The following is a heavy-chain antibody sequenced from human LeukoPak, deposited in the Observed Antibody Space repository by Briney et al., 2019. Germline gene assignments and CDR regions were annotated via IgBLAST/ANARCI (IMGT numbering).Heavy chain of an antibody. Sequence: SETLSLTCSVSGDSISTSSSYWGWIRQPPGKGLEWIGSIYYSGSTYYNPSLKSRVTISVDTSKNQFSLKLSSVTAADTAVYYCAVVAASRRFDPWGQGTLVTVSS. CDR2: IYYSGST. V-gene: IGHV4-39*07. CDR3: AVVAASRRFDP. J-gene: IGHJ5*02. CDR1: GDSISTSSSY. D-gene: IGHD2-15*01.